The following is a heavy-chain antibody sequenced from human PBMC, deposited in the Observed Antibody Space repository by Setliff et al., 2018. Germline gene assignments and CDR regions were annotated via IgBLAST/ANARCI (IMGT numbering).Heavy chain of an antibody. V-gene: IGHV7-4-1*01. Sequence: ASVKVSCKASRYTFNSYAMNWVRQAPGQGLEWMGWINTNTGNPTYAQGFTGRFVFSLDTSVNTAYLQIYSLKAEDTAVYYCARASRFGTAIYKGDYYMDVWGNGTTVTVSS. J-gene: IGHJ6*03. CDR3: ARASRFGTAIYKGDYYMDV. CDR2: INTNTGNP. D-gene: IGHD2-21*02. CDR1: RYTFNSYA.